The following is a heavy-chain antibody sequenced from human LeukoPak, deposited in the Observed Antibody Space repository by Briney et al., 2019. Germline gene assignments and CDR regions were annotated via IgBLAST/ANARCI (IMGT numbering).Heavy chain of an antibody. D-gene: IGHD4-11*01. CDR1: GFTFSSYG. V-gene: IGHV3-30*18. J-gene: IGHJ4*02. Sequence: GGSLRLSCAASGFTFSSYGMHWVRQAPGKGLEWVAVVSYDGSNKYYADSVKGRFTISRDNSKNTLYLQMNSLRAEDTAVYYCAKTLLTVNLYDYWGQGTLVTVSS. CDR3: AKTLLTVNLYDY. CDR2: VSYDGSNK.